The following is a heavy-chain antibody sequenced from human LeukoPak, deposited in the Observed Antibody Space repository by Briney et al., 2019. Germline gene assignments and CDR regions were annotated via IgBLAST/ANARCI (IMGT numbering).Heavy chain of an antibody. Sequence: SETLSLTCTVSGGSISSYYWSWIRQPPGKGLEWIGYIYYSGSTNYNPSLKSRVTISVDTSKNQFSLKLSSVTAADTAVYYCARADIVKGRAFDIWGQGTMVTISS. CDR3: ARADIVKGRAFDI. CDR1: GGSISSYY. J-gene: IGHJ3*02. V-gene: IGHV4-59*01. D-gene: IGHD2-15*01. CDR2: IYYSGST.